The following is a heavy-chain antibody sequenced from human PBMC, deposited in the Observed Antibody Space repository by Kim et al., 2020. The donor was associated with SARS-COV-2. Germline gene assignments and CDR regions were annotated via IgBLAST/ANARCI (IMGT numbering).Heavy chain of an antibody. D-gene: IGHD4-17*01. V-gene: IGHV2-70*01. J-gene: IGHJ4*02. CDR2: K. Sequence: KYYSTSLKTRLTISKDTSKNQVVLTMTNMDPVDTAPYYCARETTVTTLDYWGQGTLVTVSS. CDR3: ARETTVTTLDY.